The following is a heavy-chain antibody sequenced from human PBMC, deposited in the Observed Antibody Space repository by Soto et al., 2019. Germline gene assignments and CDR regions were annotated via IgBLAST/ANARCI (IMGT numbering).Heavy chain of an antibody. CDR3: ARPLRAVAPRSAFDI. V-gene: IGHV5-51*01. D-gene: IGHD6-19*01. CDR2: IYPGDSDT. J-gene: IGHJ3*02. Sequence: GEPLRVWCKGAGDSFTSYWSGWVRQMPGKGLEWMGIIYPGDSDTRSSPSFQGQVTISADKSISTAYLQWSSLKASDTAMYYCARPLRAVAPRSAFDIWGQGTMVTVS. CDR1: GDSFTSYW.